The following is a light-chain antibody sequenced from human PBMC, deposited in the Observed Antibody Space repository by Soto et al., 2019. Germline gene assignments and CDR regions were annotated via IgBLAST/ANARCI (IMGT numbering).Light chain of an antibody. CDR3: SSYAGSSTVV. V-gene: IGLV2-8*01. J-gene: IGLJ2*01. CDR2: EVS. Sequence: QSALTQPPSASGSPGRSVTISCTGTSSDVGAYNFASWYQHHPGKAPKLVIYEVSKRPSGVPDRFSGSKTDNTASLTVSGLQAEDEADYYCSSYAGSSTVVFGGGTKLTVL. CDR1: SSDVGAYNF.